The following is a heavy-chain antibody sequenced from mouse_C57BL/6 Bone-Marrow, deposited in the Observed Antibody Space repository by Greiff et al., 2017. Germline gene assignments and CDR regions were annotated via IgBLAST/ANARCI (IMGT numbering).Heavy chain of an antibody. CDR2: IEPNSGGT. D-gene: IGHD1-1*01. Sequence: QVQLQQPGAELVKPGASVKLSCKASGYTFTSYWMHWVKQRPGRGLEWIGRIEPNSGGTKYNEKFKSKATLTVDKPSSPAYMQLSSLTSEDSAVYYCARGDTTVVARGYAMDYWGQGTSVTVSS. J-gene: IGHJ4*01. CDR1: GYTFTSYW. V-gene: IGHV1-72*01. CDR3: ARGDTTVVARGYAMDY.